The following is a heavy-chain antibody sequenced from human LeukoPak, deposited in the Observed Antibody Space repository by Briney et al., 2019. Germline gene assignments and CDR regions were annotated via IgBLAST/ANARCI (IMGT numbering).Heavy chain of an antibody. D-gene: IGHD3-10*01. CDR2: IYHSGST. CDR3: ARHGPYYYGSGSYLEFYFDH. J-gene: IGHJ4*02. V-gene: IGHV4-38-2*02. Sequence: PSETLSLTCTVSGYSISSGYYWGWIRQPPGKGLEWIGSIYHSGSTYYNPSLKSRVTISVDTSKNQFSLKLSSVTAADTAVYYCARHGPYYYGSGSYLEFYFDHWGQGTLVTVSS. CDR1: GYSISSGYY.